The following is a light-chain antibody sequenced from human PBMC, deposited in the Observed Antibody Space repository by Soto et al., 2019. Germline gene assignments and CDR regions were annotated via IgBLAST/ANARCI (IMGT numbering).Light chain of an antibody. CDR1: QSVSSY. J-gene: IGKJ1*01. CDR2: DAS. CDR3: QQRSNWPWT. Sequence: EIVLTQSPATLSGSLGERATLSCRASQSVSSYLACYQQKPGQAPRLLIYDASNRATGIPARFSGSGSGTDFTLTISSLEPEDFAVYYCQQRSNWPWTFGQGTKVDI. V-gene: IGKV3-11*01.